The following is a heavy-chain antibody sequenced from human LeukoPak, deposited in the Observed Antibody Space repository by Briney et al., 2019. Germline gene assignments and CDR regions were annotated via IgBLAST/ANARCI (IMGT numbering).Heavy chain of an antibody. V-gene: IGHV3-21*04. D-gene: IGHD6-19*01. Sequence: GGSLRLSCAASGFTFSSYSMNWVRQAPGKGLEWVSSISSSSSYIYYADSVKGRFTISRDNAKNSLILQMNSLRAEDTALYYCARGRRGWALDYWGQGTLVTVSS. J-gene: IGHJ4*02. CDR2: ISSSSSYI. CDR3: ARGRRGWALDY. CDR1: GFTFSSYS.